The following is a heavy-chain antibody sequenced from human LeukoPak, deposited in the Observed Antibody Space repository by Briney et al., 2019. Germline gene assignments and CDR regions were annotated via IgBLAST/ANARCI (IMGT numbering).Heavy chain of an antibody. CDR1: GFTFSNYI. Sequence: GGSLRLSCAASGFTFSNYIMHWVRQAPGKGLDWVAVILENGSNQYYADSVKGRFTISRDNSKNTLYLQMNSLRAEDTAVYYCAKLPDYILELKTWFDPWGQGTLVTVSS. V-gene: IGHV3-30*04. CDR2: ILENGSNQ. CDR3: AKLPDYILELKTWFDP. J-gene: IGHJ5*02. D-gene: IGHD1-7*01.